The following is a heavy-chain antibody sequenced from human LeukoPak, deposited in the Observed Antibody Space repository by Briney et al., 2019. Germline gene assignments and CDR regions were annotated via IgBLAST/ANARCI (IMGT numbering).Heavy chain of an antibody. V-gene: IGHV3-48*04. J-gene: IGHJ3*02. CDR1: GFTFSSYS. CDR3: ARVLITDAFDI. Sequence: PGGSLRLSCAASGFTFSSYSMNWIRQAPGKGLEWVSYISSSGSTIYYADSVKGRFTISRDNAKNSLYLQMNSLRAEDTAVYYCARVLITDAFDIWGQGTMVTVSS. CDR2: ISSSGSTI. D-gene: IGHD1-14*01.